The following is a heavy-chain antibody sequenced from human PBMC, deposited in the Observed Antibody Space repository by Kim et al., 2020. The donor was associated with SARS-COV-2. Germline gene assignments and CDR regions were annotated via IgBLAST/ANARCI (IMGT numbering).Heavy chain of an antibody. J-gene: IGHJ6*02. V-gene: IGHV3-53*01. CDR3: AREDRINYGMDV. CDR1: GFTVSSNY. Sequence: GGSLRLSCAASGFTVSSNYMSWVRQAPGKGLEWVSVIYSGGSTYYADSVKGRFTISRDNSKNTLYLQMNSLRAEDTAVYYCAREDRINYGMDVWGQGTTVTVSS. CDR2: IYSGGST.